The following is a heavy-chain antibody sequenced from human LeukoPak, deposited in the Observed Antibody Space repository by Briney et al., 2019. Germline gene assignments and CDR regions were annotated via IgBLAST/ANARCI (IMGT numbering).Heavy chain of an antibody. CDR1: GGSFGGYY. CDR3: ARGGGRIVATIPYYYYGMDV. Sequence: SETLSLTCAVYGGSFGGYYWSWIRQPPGKGLEWIGEINHSGSTNYNPSLKSRVTISVDTSKNQFSLKLSSVTAADTAVYYCARGGGRIVATIPYYYYGMDVWGQGTTVTVSS. V-gene: IGHV4-34*01. J-gene: IGHJ6*02. CDR2: INHSGST. D-gene: IGHD5-12*01.